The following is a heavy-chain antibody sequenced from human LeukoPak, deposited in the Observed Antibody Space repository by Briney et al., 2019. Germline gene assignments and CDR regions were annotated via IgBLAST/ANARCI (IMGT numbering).Heavy chain of an antibody. CDR2: ISSSSSTI. CDR1: GFTFSSYS. Sequence: GGSLRLSCSASGFTFSSYSMNWVRQAPGKGLEWVSYISSSSSTIYYADSVKGRFTISRDNAKNSLYLQMNSLRAEDTAVYYCARGEQWLGAFDIWGQGTMVTVSS. CDR3: ARGEQWLGAFDI. J-gene: IGHJ3*02. V-gene: IGHV3-48*04. D-gene: IGHD6-19*01.